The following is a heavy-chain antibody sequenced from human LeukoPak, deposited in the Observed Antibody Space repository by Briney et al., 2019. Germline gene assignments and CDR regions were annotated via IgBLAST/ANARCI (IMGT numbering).Heavy chain of an antibody. CDR2: INHSGST. J-gene: IGHJ4*02. D-gene: IGHD1-14*01. CDR1: GGSFSGYY. CDR3: ARGLMSTRGH. Sequence: SETLSLACAVYGGSFSGYYWSWIRQPPGKGLEWIGEINHSGSTNYNPSLKSRVTISVDTSKNQFSLKLSSVTAADTAVYYCARGLMSTRGHWGQGTLVTVTS. V-gene: IGHV4-34*01.